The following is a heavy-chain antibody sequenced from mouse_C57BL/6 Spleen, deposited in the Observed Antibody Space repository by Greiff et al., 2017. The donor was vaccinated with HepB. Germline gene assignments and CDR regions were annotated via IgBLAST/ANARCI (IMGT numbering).Heavy chain of an antibody. CDR1: GYTFTTYP. J-gene: IGHJ2*01. V-gene: IGHV1-47*01. D-gene: IGHD2-5*01. CDR2: FHPYNDDT. Sequence: VQLVESGAELVKPGASVKMSCKASGYTFTTYPIEWMKQNHGKSLEWIGNFHPYNDDTKYNEKFKGKATLTVEKSSSTVYLELSRLTSDDSAVYYCARKSNYEDYFDYWGQGTTLTVSS. CDR3: ARKSNYEDYFDY.